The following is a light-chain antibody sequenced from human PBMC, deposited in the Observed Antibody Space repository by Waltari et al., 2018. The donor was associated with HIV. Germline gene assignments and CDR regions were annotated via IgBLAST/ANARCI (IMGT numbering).Light chain of an antibody. CDR1: SSNIGGNF. Sequence: QSVLTQPPSASGTPGQRVTISCSGSSSNIGGNFVFWYQQFPGTAPKLLIYRNNQRPSGGPDRFSGAKSGTSASLAISGLRSEDEADYYCTTWEDSLSGPVFGGGTKLTVL. V-gene: IGLV1-47*01. CDR3: TTWEDSLSGPV. CDR2: RNN. J-gene: IGLJ2*01.